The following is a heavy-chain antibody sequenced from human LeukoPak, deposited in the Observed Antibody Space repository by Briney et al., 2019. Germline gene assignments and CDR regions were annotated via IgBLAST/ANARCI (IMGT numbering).Heavy chain of an antibody. D-gene: IGHD6-13*01. Sequence: GGSLRLSYAASGFTFSSYGMHWVRQAPGKGLEWVAVIWYDGSNKYYADSVKGRFTISRDNSKNTLYLQMNSLRAEDTAVYYCAKDGGSSCPDYWGQGTLVTVSS. CDR2: IWYDGSNK. CDR3: AKDGGSSCPDY. V-gene: IGHV3-33*06. CDR1: GFTFSSYG. J-gene: IGHJ4*02.